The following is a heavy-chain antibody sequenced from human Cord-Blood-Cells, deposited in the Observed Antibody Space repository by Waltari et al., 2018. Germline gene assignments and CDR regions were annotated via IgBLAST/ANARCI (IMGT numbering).Heavy chain of an antibody. D-gene: IGHD1-7*01. J-gene: IGHJ4*02. V-gene: IGHV4-4*02. Sequence: QVQLQESGPGLVKPSGTLSLTCAVSGGSISSSNWWSWVRQPPGKGLEWIGEIYHSGRTNYNPSLQSRVTISVDKSKTQFSLKLSAVTAADTAVYYGERESHLRTFGYWGQGTRVTVSS. CDR2: IYHSGRT. CDR1: GGSISSSNW. CDR3: ERESHLRTFGY.